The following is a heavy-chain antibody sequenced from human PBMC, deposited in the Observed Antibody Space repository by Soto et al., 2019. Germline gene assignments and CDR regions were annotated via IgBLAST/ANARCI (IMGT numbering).Heavy chain of an antibody. V-gene: IGHV3-23*01. Sequence: GGSLRISCAACGVTVCSYWMHWVRLDPGKGLEWVSGINSNVVTTYYADSVKGRFTISRDNSKSTLYLQLNNLRAEDTAVYYCANLDWSQLPNNFDYWGQGTLVTVSS. J-gene: IGHJ4*02. CDR2: INSNVVTT. D-gene: IGHD1-1*01. CDR1: GVTVCSYW. CDR3: ANLDWSQLPNNFDY.